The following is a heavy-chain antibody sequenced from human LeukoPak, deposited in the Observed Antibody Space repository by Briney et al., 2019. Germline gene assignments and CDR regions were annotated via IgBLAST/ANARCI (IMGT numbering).Heavy chain of an antibody. Sequence: GGSLRLSCAAPEFTFNTSSMTWVRQAPGKGLEWVSSISSSSHFIYYADSVKGRFTISRDNAKNSLYLQMNSLRAEDTAVYYCARAVLELPHYYYYMDVWGKGTTVTVSS. CDR3: ARAVLELPHYYYYMDV. CDR1: EFTFNTSS. J-gene: IGHJ6*03. D-gene: IGHD1-7*01. V-gene: IGHV3-21*01. CDR2: ISSSSHFI.